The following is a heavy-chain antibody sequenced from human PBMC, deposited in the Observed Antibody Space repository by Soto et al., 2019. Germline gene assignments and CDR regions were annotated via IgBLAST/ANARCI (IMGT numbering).Heavy chain of an antibody. CDR1: GGCLSGYY. V-gene: IGHV4-34*01. CDR3: VTVRGVTGWFDP. J-gene: IGHJ5*02. D-gene: IGHD3-10*01. CDR2: INHSGST. Sequence: EPLSLTCAVYGGCLSGYYWSWIRQPPGEGLEWIGEINHSGSTNYNPSLKSRVTISVDTSKNQFSLKLSSVTAADTAVYYCVTVRGVTGWFDPWGQGALVTVSS.